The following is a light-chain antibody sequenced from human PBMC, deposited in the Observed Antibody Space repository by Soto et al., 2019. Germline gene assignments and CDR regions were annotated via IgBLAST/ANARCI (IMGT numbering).Light chain of an antibody. CDR3: CSYAGSYTYV. Sequence: QSVLTQPRSVSGSPGQSVTISCTGTSSDVGDYNFVSWYQQHPGKAPKLVIYDVSKRPSGVPDRFSGSKSGNTASLTISGLQADDEADYYCCSYAGSYTYVFGTGTQLTV. V-gene: IGLV2-11*01. J-gene: IGLJ1*01. CDR2: DVS. CDR1: SSDVGDYNF.